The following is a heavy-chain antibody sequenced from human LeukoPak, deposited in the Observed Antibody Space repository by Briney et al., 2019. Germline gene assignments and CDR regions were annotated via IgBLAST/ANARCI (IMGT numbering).Heavy chain of an antibody. CDR2: IYYSGST. D-gene: IGHD3-22*01. CDR1: GGSISSYY. J-gene: IGHJ4*02. Sequence: SETLSLTCTVSGGSISSYYWSWIRQPPGKGLEWIGYIYYSGSTNYNPSLKSRVTISVDTSKNQFSLKLSSVTAADTAVYYCARQGYYDSSGYYSPLDYWGQGTLVTVSS. CDR3: ARQGYYDSSGYYSPLDY. V-gene: IGHV4-59*08.